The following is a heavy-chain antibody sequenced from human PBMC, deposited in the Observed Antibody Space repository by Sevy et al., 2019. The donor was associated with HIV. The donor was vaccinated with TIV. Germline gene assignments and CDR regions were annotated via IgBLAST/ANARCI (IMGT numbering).Heavy chain of an antibody. CDR2: ISAAGDTK. CDR3: ARDPVIIWFGAPPSMDV. Sequence: GGSLRLSCTASGFIFNNYPMSWVRQAPGKGLEWVSTISAAGDTKYYADSVRGRFSISRDNSKNIVYLQTNGLGVEESAVYYCARDPVIIWFGAPPSMDVWGQGTTVTV. V-gene: IGHV3-23*01. CDR1: GFIFNNYP. J-gene: IGHJ6*02. D-gene: IGHD3-16*01.